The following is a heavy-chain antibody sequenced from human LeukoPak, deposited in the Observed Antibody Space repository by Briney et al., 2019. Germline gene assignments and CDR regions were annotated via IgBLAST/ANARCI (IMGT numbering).Heavy chain of an antibody. J-gene: IGHJ6*04. Sequence: GGSLRLSCAASGFTFSSYAMSWVRQAPGKGLEWVSGISGSGGSTYYADSVKGRFTISRDNSKNTLYLQMNSLRAEDTAVYYCAKSGTYYDILTGYPIFYYYYGMDVWGKGTTVTVSS. CDR1: GFTFSSYA. D-gene: IGHD3-9*01. V-gene: IGHV3-23*01. CDR3: AKSGTYYDILTGYPIFYYYYGMDV. CDR2: ISGSGGST.